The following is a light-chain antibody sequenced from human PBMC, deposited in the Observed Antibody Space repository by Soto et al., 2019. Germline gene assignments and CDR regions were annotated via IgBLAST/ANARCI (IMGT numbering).Light chain of an antibody. J-gene: IGKJ1*01. Sequence: DLQMTQSPSSLSASXXDRVXITCLASQGSRNDVAGVQQKPGKAPKXXIYEASSLERGVPSRFSGSGSGTEFMLTSSSLQPDDFATYSCQHYNSYSEAFGQGTKVDI. CDR3: QHYNSYSEA. CDR1: QGSRND. V-gene: IGKV1-16*01. CDR2: EAS.